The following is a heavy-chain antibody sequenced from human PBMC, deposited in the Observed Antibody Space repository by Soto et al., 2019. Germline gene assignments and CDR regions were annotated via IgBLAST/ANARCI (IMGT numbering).Heavy chain of an antibody. Sequence: GGSLRLSCAASGFTFSNYGMHWVRQAPGKGLEWVAVISYDGSNKYYADSVKGRFTISRDNSKNTLYLQMNSLRAEDTAVYYCAKDKSQWRAWAFDIWGQGTMVTVSS. V-gene: IGHV3-30*18. CDR2: ISYDGSNK. CDR3: AKDKSQWRAWAFDI. J-gene: IGHJ3*02. D-gene: IGHD6-19*01. CDR1: GFTFSNYG.